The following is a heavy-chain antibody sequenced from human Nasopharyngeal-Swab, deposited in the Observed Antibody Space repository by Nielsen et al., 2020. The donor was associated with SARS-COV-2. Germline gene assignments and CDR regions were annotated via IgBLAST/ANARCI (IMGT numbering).Heavy chain of an antibody. Sequence: ASVKVSCKASGYTFTDYYMHWVRQAPGQGLEWMGRINPNSGDTDYTQKFQGRVTVTRDTSTGTVYMEISSLRFDDTAVYYCARDPMMCRSTSCAFDHWGQGTLVTVSS. CDR1: GYTFTDYY. D-gene: IGHD2-2*01. J-gene: IGHJ4*02. V-gene: IGHV1-2*06. CDR3: ARDPMMCRSTSCAFDH. CDR2: INPNSGDT.